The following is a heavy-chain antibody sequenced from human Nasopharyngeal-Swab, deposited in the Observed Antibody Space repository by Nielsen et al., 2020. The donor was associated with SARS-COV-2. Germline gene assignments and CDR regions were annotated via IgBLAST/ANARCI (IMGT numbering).Heavy chain of an antibody. CDR1: GGSFSGYY. V-gene: IGHV4-34*01. Sequence: SETLSLTCAVYGGSFSGYYWSWIRQPPGKGLEWIGGINHSGSTNYNPSLKSRVTISVDTSKNQFSLKLSSVTAADTAVYYCASSSWTRFDYWGQGTLVTVSS. J-gene: IGHJ4*02. CDR3: ASSSWTRFDY. D-gene: IGHD6-13*01. CDR2: INHSGST.